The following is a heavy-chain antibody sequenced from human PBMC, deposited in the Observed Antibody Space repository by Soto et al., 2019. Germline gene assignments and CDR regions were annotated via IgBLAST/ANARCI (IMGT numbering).Heavy chain of an antibody. CDR2: ISWDGGST. CDR3: AKDIAASGWYSLDY. D-gene: IGHD6-19*01. CDR1: GFTFDDYT. V-gene: IGHV3-43*01. J-gene: IGHJ4*02. Sequence: PGGSLRLSCAASGFTFDDYTMHWVRQAPWKGLEWVSLISWDGGSTYYADSVKGRFTISRDNSKNSLYLQMNSLRTEDTALYYCAKDIAASGWYSLDYWGQGTLVTVSS.